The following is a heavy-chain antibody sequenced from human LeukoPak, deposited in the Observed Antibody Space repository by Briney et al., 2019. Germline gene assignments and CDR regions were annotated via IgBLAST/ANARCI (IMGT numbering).Heavy chain of an antibody. CDR1: GFTVSSNY. J-gene: IGHJ3*02. Sequence: GGSLRLSCAASGFTVSSNYMSWVRQAPGNGLEWVSVIYSGGSTYYADSVKGRFTISRDNSKNTLYLQMNSLRAEDTAVYYCAKVSAGVLRFLEWSDAFDIWGQGTMVTVSS. CDR2: IYSGGST. D-gene: IGHD3-3*01. V-gene: IGHV3-66*01. CDR3: AKVSAGVLRFLEWSDAFDI.